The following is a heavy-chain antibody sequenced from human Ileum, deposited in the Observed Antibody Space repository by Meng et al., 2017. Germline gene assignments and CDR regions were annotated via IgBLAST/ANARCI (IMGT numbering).Heavy chain of an antibody. Sequence: QVQVQQWGEGMLKASETLSVICAVYGGSFSGYYWSWLRQPPGKGLEWIGEINHSGSTNYNPSLKSRVTISVDTSKNQFSLKLSSVTAADTAVYYCARGGGRYGPDFDYWGQGTLVTVSS. CDR2: INHSGST. D-gene: IGHD3-16*01. V-gene: IGHV4-34*01. J-gene: IGHJ4*02. CDR3: ARGGGRYGPDFDY. CDR1: GGSFSGYY.